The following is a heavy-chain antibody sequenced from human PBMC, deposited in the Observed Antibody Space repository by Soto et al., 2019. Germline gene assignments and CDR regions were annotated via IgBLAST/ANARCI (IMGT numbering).Heavy chain of an antibody. J-gene: IGHJ6*02. D-gene: IGHD3-22*01. Sequence: TSAPQSLTCGVYGGYFIGYCWSWIRTTPGKGLEWIGEINHSGITNYNPSLKSRFTISVDTSKNQFSLKLSSVTAADTAVYFCARLYYFYSSGSFRLRYYYSGLDVWGQGITVTGSS. CDR2: INHSGIT. V-gene: IGHV4-34*01. CDR1: GGYFIGYC. CDR3: ARLYYFYSSGSFRLRYYYSGLDV.